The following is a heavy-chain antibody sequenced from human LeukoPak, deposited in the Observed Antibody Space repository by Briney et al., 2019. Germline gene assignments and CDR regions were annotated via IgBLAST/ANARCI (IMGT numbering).Heavy chain of an antibody. CDR1: GYTFTGYY. Sequence: GASVKVSCKASGYTFTGYYMHWVRQAPGQGLEWMGWINPNSGGTNYAQKFQGRVTLTRDTSINTAYMDLSSLRFDDTAVYYCARDLRDQWFDPWGQGALVTVSA. J-gene: IGHJ5*02. CDR3: ARDLRDQWFDP. CDR2: INPNSGGT. V-gene: IGHV1-2*02.